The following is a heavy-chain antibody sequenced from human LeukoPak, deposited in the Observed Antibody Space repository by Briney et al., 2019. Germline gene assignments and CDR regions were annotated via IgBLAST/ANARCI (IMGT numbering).Heavy chain of an antibody. CDR3: ARDGSFWSGYLAFDI. J-gene: IGHJ3*02. V-gene: IGHV3-66*01. CDR2: FYSGGTT. D-gene: IGHD3-3*01. Sequence: GSLRLSCAASGFTVSSNYMSWVRQAPGKGLEWVSVFYSGGTTHYADSVKGRFTISRDNSKNTLYLQMNSLRAEDTAVYYCARDGSFWSGYLAFDIWGQGTMVTVSS. CDR1: GFTVSSNY.